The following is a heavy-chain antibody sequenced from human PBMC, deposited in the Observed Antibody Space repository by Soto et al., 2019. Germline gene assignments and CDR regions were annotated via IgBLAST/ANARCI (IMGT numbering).Heavy chain of an antibody. CDR1: GFTFSNFH. D-gene: IGHD3-22*01. V-gene: IGHV3-48*02. CDR3: ARDAFDYDTTGYHSDY. Sequence: EVQLVESGGGLVQPGGSLRLSCGASGFTFSNFHMNWVRQPPGKGLEWVSYISSSGSTTYYADSVKGRFTISRDNARNSLFLQMSSLRDEDTAVYYCARDAFDYDTTGYHSDYWGQGTLVTVSS. CDR2: ISSSGSTT. J-gene: IGHJ4*02.